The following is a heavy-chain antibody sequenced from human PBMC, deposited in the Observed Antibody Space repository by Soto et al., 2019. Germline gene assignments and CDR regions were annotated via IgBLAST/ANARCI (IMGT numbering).Heavy chain of an antibody. D-gene: IGHD6-13*01. Sequence: SETLFLTCSGSGGSIISGGLFGSWFRQHPGKGLEWIGYIYHTGNTYYNPSFKNRVIMSVDPSQNQFSLKLNYVTAADTALYFCASVSRVAAAGGSYLDYWGQGILVTVS. CDR1: GGSIISGGLF. CDR2: IYHTGNT. V-gene: IGHV4-31*02. CDR3: ASVSRVAAAGGSYLDY. J-gene: IGHJ4*02.